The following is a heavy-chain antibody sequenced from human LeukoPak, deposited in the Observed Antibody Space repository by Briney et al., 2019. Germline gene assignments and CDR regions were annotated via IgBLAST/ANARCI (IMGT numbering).Heavy chain of an antibody. D-gene: IGHD3-22*01. CDR1: GATFSSYA. CDR3: ARTYYYDSSGYWGSWYFDL. Sequence: ASVKVSCKASGATFSSYAISWVRQAPGQGLEWMGGIIPIFGTANYAQKFQGRVTITTDESTSTAYMELSSLRSEDTAVYYCARTYYYDSSGYWGSWYFDLWGRGTLVTVSS. J-gene: IGHJ2*01. V-gene: IGHV1-69*05. CDR2: IIPIFGTA.